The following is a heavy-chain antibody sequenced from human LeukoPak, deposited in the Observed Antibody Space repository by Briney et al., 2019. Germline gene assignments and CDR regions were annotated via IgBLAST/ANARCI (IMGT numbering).Heavy chain of an antibody. CDR2: IYYSGST. Sequence: SETLSLTCTVSGGSISSSSYYWGWIRQPPGKGLEWIGSIYYSGSTYYNPSLKSRVTISVDTSKNQFSLKLSSVTAADTAVYYCARGWFGEGAGYFDYWGQGTLVTVSS. CDR3: ARGWFGEGAGYFDY. J-gene: IGHJ4*02. D-gene: IGHD3-10*01. V-gene: IGHV4-39*01. CDR1: GGSISSSSYY.